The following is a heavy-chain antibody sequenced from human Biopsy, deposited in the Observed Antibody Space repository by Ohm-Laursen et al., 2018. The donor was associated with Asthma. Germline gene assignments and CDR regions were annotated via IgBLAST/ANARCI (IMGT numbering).Heavy chain of an antibody. CDR1: GFPISNYS. J-gene: IGHJ4*02. D-gene: IGHD6-19*01. CDR3: AKFRVAVAAVFHY. Sequence: SLRLSCAASGFPISNYSMHWVRQAPGKGLEWVAVMSYDDSQTRYADSVKGRFTISRDNSKNSLFLQMNSLRAEDTAVYYCAKFRVAVAAVFHYWGQGTLVTVSS. V-gene: IGHV3-33*05. CDR2: MSYDDSQT.